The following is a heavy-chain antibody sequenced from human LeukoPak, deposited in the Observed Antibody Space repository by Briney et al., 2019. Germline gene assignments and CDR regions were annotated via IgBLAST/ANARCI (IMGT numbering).Heavy chain of an antibody. CDR1: GFTFNSHS. CDR2: IDSNGETI. CDR3: ARRSEFGVLYYMDV. D-gene: IGHD3-16*01. V-gene: IGHV3-48*01. J-gene: IGHJ6*03. Sequence: PGGSLRLSCAASGFTFNSHSMNWVRQAPGKGLEWVSYIDSNGETIHYPDSVKGRFNISRDNAKDSLYLQMNSLRAEDTAVYYCARRSEFGVLYYMDVWGKGTTVTVS.